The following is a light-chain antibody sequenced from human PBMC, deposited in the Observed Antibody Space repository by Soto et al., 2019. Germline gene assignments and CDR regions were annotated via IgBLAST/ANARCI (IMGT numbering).Light chain of an antibody. Sequence: EIVLTQSPATLSLSPGERATLSCRASQRVSSYLAWYQQKPGQAHRLLIYDASNRATGIPARFSGSGSGTDFTLTISSLDPEDCEVYYCQQRRNWNLTFGGGNKGE. V-gene: IGKV3-11*01. CDR1: QRVSSY. J-gene: IGKJ4*01. CDR3: QQRRNWNLT. CDR2: DAS.